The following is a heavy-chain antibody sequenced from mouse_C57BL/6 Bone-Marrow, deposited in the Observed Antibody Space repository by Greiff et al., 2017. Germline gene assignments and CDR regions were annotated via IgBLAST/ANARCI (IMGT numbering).Heavy chain of an antibody. CDR3: AIWGHIYGSYYFDY. CDR2: INPNNGGT. V-gene: IGHV1-26*01. J-gene: IGHJ2*01. Sequence: EVQLQQSGPELVKPGASVKISCKASGYTFTDYYMNWVKQSHGKSLEWIGDINPNNGGTSYNQKFKGKATLTVDKSSSTAYMELRSLTSEDSAVYYCAIWGHIYGSYYFDYWGQGTTLTVSS. CDR1: GYTFTDYY. D-gene: IGHD2-2*01.